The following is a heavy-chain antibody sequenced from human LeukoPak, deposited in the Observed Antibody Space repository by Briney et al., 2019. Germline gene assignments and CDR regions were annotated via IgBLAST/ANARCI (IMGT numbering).Heavy chain of an antibody. CDR1: GYSFTSYW. D-gene: IGHD3-22*01. V-gene: IGHV5-51*01. J-gene: IGHJ5*02. CDR3: ARHRRYYYDSSGYYWFDP. Sequence: GESLKISRKGSGYSFTSYWIGWVRQMPGKGLEWIGIIYPGDSDTRYSPSFQGQVTISADKSISTAYLQWSSLKASDTAMYYCARHRRYYYDSSGYYWFDPWGQGTLVTVSS. CDR2: IYPGDSDT.